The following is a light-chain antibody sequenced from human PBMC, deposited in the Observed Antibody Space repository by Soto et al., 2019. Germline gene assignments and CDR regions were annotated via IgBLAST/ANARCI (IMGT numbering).Light chain of an antibody. Sequence: QSALTQPPSASGSPGQSFTISCTGTSSDVGGYNYVSWYQQHPGKAPKLMIYEVSKRPSGVPDRFSGSKSGNTASLTVSGLQAEDEADYYCSSYAGSNSYVFGTWTKLTVL. V-gene: IGLV2-8*01. J-gene: IGLJ1*01. CDR3: SSYAGSNSYV. CDR2: EVS. CDR1: SSDVGGYNY.